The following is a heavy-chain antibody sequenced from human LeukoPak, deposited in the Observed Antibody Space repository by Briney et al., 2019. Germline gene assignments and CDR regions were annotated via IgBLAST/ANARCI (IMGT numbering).Heavy chain of an antibody. J-gene: IGHJ4*02. CDR3: AKDQRGTYSSGLTYFDY. Sequence: GGSLRLSCAASGFTFSSYAMSWVRQAPGKGLEWVSAISGSGGSTYYADSVKGRFTISRDNSKNTLYLQMNSLRAEDTAVYYCAKDQRGTYSSGLTYFDYWGQGTLVTVSS. V-gene: IGHV3-23*01. CDR2: ISGSGGST. D-gene: IGHD6-19*01. CDR1: GFTFSSYA.